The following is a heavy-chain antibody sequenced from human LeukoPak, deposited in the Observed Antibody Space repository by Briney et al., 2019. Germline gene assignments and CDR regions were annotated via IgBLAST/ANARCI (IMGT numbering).Heavy chain of an antibody. J-gene: IGHJ3*01. CDR2: IYPGDSGP. CDR3: GMSGDRVPLQDDVFDV. CDR1: GYSFTNYC. Sequence: GESLKISCKVSGYSFTNYCIGWVRQMPGKCLEWMGIIYPGDSGPTYSPSFQGQVTISVDKSISTAYLQWSSLQASDTALYYCGMSGDRVPLQDDVFDVWGQGTMVTVST. D-gene: IGHD1-26*01. V-gene: IGHV5-51*01.